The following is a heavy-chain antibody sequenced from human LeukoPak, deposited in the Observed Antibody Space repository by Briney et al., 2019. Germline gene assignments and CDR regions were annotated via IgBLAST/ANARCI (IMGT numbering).Heavy chain of an antibody. Sequence: SETPSLTCTVSGGSISSSNYYWGWIRQPPGKGLEWIGSIYYSGSSYYNPSLKSRVTISVDTSKNQFSLKLSSVTAADTAVYYCARQDDSSGYYYFDYWGQGTLVTVSS. D-gene: IGHD3-22*01. V-gene: IGHV4-39*01. CDR2: IYYSGSS. CDR3: ARQDDSSGYYYFDY. J-gene: IGHJ4*02. CDR1: GGSISSSNYY.